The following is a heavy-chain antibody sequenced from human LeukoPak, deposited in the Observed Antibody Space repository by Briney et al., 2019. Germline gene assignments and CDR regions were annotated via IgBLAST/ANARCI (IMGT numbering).Heavy chain of an antibody. Sequence: SVKVSCKASGGTFSSYVINWVRQAPGQGLEWMGGIIPIFGTANYAQKFQGRVTITADESTGTAYMELSSLRSEDTAMYYCARDGIQLWLKAADAFDIWGQGTMVTVSS. CDR2: IIPIFGTA. D-gene: IGHD5-18*01. CDR1: GGTFSSYV. V-gene: IGHV1-69*13. J-gene: IGHJ3*02. CDR3: ARDGIQLWLKAADAFDI.